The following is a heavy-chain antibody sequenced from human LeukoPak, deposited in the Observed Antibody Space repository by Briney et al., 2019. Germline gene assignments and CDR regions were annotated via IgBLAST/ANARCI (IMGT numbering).Heavy chain of an antibody. V-gene: IGHV3-30*02. CDR2: IRYDGNNK. J-gene: IGHJ4*02. D-gene: IGHD1-14*01. Sequence: GGSLRLSCTASGFTFSSTGMHWVRQAPGKGLEWVSYIRYDGNNKYYGDSVKGRLTVSRDNSKNTLYLQMNSLRVEDTAVYYCARTHNPDYWGQGTLVTVSS. CDR3: ARTHNPDY. CDR1: GFTFSSTG.